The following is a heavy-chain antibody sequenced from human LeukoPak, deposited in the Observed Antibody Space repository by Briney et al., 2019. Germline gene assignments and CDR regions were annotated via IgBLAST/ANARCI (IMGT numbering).Heavy chain of an antibody. CDR1: GGSISSSY. CDR3: ARQGPLTTAVTTRTNPFDY. D-gene: IGHD4-11*01. Sequence: PSETLSLTCTVSGGSISSSYWSWIRQAPGKGLEWIGYIYYSGSTSYNPSLKSRVTISVDTSKNQFSLKLNSVTAADTAVYYCARQGPLTTAVTTRTNPFDYWGQGTLVTVSS. V-gene: IGHV4-59*08. CDR2: IYYSGST. J-gene: IGHJ4*02.